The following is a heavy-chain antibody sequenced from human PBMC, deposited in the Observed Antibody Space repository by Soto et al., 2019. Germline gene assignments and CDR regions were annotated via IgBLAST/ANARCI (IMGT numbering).Heavy chain of an antibody. D-gene: IGHD6-19*01. CDR1: SGSITTDNW. V-gene: IGHV4-4*02. J-gene: IGHJ4*02. CDR3: ARGNALESVAGTYYDY. Sequence: QVQLEESGPGLVKPSGTLSLTCVVSSGSITTDNWWSWVRRPPGKGLEWIGEVYHSGAINYSPSLTGRLTITVDKSTNQFFLKLTSVTAADTALYYCARGNALESVAGTYYDYWGRGTLVTVSS. CDR2: VYHSGAI.